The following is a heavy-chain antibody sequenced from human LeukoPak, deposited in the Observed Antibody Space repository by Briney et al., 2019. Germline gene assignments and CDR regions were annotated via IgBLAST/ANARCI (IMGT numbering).Heavy chain of an antibody. CDR2: IYYTGST. CDR1: GGAVSSGSYY. D-gene: IGHD6-19*01. V-gene: IGHV4-61*01. CDR3: AEGGQWLRV. Sequence: PSETLSLTCTVSGGAVSSGSYYWSWIRQPPGKGLEWIGYIYYTGSTNYNPSLKSRVTISVDRSKNQFSLKLSSVTAADTAVYYCAEGGQWLRVWGQGTLVTVSS. J-gene: IGHJ4*02.